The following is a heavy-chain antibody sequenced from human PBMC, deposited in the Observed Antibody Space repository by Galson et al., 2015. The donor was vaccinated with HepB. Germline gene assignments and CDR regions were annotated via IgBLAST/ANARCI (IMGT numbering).Heavy chain of an antibody. CDR3: ARVGAYDSSGYYYSPCDN. CDR2: ISSSGSTI. J-gene: IGHJ4*02. D-gene: IGHD3-22*01. Sequence: SLRLSCAASGFTFSSYEINWVRQAPGKGLEWVSYISSSGSTIYYADSVKGRFTISRDNAKNSLYLQMNSLRAEDTAVYYCARVGAYDSSGYYYSPCDNWGQGTLVTVSS. CDR1: GFTFSSYE. V-gene: IGHV3-48*03.